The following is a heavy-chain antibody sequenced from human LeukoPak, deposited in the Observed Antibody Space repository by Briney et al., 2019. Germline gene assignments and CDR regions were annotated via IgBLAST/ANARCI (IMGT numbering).Heavy chain of an antibody. Sequence: SVKVSCKASGGTFSSYAISWVRQAPGQGLEWMGRIIPIFGTANYAQKFQGRVTITTDESTSTAYIELSSLRSEDTAVYYCARDGGGAYCGGDCYTYFQHWGQGTLVTVSS. D-gene: IGHD2-21*02. V-gene: IGHV1-69*05. J-gene: IGHJ1*01. CDR1: GGTFSSYA. CDR2: IIPIFGTA. CDR3: ARDGGGAYCGGDCYTYFQH.